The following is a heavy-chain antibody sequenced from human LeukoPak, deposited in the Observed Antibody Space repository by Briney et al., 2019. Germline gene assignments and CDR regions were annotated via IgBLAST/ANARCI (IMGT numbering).Heavy chain of an antibody. V-gene: IGHV3-23*01. CDR1: GFTFSSYA. D-gene: IGHD3-10*01. J-gene: IGHJ3*02. Sequence: GGSLRLSCAASGFTFSSYAMSWVRQAPGKGLEWVSAISGSGGSTYYADSVKGRLTISRDNSKNTLYLQMNSLRAEDTAVYYCAKDPPFSFGNPGAFDIWGQGTMVTVSS. CDR3: AKDPPFSFGNPGAFDI. CDR2: ISGSGGST.